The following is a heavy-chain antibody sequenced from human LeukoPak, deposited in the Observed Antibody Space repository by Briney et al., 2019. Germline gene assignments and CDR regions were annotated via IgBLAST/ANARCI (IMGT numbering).Heavy chain of an antibody. V-gene: IGHV1-18*04. D-gene: IGHD3-3*01. CDR3: ARTYYDFWSGNWFDP. J-gene: IGHJ5*02. CDR2: ISAYNGNT. CDR1: GYTFTSYY. Sequence: ASVKVSCKASGYTFTSYYMHWVRQAPGQGLEWMGWISAYNGNTNYAQKLQGRVTMTTDTSTSTAYMELRSLRSDDTAVYYCARTYYDFWSGNWFDPWGQGTLVTVSS.